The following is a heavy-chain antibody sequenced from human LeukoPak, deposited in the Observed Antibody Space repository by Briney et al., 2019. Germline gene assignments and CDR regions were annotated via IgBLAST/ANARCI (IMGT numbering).Heavy chain of an antibody. CDR3: ASLVGATFSPTDAFDI. D-gene: IGHD1-26*01. V-gene: IGHV3-7*01. CDR1: GFTFSSYW. J-gene: IGHJ3*02. Sequence: PGGSLRLSCAASGFTFSSYWMSWVRQAPGKGLEWVANIKQDGSEKYYVDSVEGRFTISRDNAKNSLYLQMNSLRAEDTAVYYCASLVGATFSPTDAFDIWGQGTMVTVSS. CDR2: IKQDGSEK.